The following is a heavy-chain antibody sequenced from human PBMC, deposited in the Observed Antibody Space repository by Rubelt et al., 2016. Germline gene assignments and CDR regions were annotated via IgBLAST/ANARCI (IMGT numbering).Heavy chain of an antibody. CDR1: GGSFSGYY. CDR3: ARSWAWTARKDAFDI. J-gene: IGHJ3*02. Sequence: QVQLQQWGAGLLKPSETLSLTCAVYGGSFSGYYWSWIRQTPGKGLDWIGYVYYSGSTNYIPSLTSRVSISLDTSKNQFSLKRSSVTAADTAVYYCARSWAWTARKDAFDIWGQGTMVTVSS. D-gene: IGHD6-6*01. CDR2: VYYSGST. V-gene: IGHV4-34*11.